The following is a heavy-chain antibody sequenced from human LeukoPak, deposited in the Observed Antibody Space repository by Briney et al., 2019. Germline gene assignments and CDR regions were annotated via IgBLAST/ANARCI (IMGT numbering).Heavy chain of an antibody. CDR2: ISYDGSNK. CDR3: ARDKYYYSSGPFDY. V-gene: IGHV3-30-3*01. Sequence: GGSLRLSCAASGFTFSSYAMHWVRQAPGKGLEWVAVISYDGSNKYYADSVKGRFTISRDNSKNTLYLQMNSLRAEDTAVYYCARDKYYYSSGPFDYWGQGTLVTVSS. J-gene: IGHJ4*02. CDR1: GFTFSSYA. D-gene: IGHD3-22*01.